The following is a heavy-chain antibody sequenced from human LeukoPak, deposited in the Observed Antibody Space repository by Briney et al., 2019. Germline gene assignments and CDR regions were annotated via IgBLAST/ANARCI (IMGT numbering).Heavy chain of an antibody. Sequence: PGRSLRLSCAASGFTFSSYAMHWVRQAPGKGLEWVAVISYDGSNKYYADSVKGRFTISRDNSKNTLYLQMNSLRAEDTAVYYCATLVAAAGAYFDYWGQGTLVTVSS. V-gene: IGHV3-30-3*01. CDR1: GFTFSSYA. CDR3: ATLVAAAGAYFDY. J-gene: IGHJ4*02. D-gene: IGHD6-13*01. CDR2: ISYDGSNK.